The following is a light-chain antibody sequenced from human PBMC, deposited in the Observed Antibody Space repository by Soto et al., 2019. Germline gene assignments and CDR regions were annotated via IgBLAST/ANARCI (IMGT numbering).Light chain of an antibody. Sequence: IPMTQSPSTLSASVGDRVTITCRASQSIGDWLAWYQQRPGKAPSLLIYDASVSASGIPTRFSGSGSGTEFTLTITGLQPDDFATYYCQQYNSYSLSTFGQGTKVEI. V-gene: IGKV1-5*01. CDR1: QSIGDW. J-gene: IGKJ2*01. CDR2: DAS. CDR3: QQYNSYSLST.